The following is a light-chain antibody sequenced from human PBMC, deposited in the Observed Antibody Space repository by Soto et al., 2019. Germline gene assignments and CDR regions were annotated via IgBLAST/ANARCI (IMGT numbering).Light chain of an antibody. CDR3: SSFTSSITLL. CDR2: DVS. J-gene: IGLJ2*01. CDR1: SSDVGAYNC. Sequence: QSVLTQPASVSGSPGQSITISCTGSSSDVGAYNCVSWYQQHPGKAPKLMIYDVSNRPSGVSDRFSGSKSGNTASLTISGLQPEDEADYYCSSFTSSITLLFGGGTKLTVL. V-gene: IGLV2-14*03.